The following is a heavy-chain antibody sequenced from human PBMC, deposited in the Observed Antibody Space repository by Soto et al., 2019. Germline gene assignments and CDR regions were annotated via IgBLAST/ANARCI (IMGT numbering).Heavy chain of an antibody. CDR1: GFTFSSYA. CDR2: ISGSGGST. V-gene: IGHV3-23*01. CDR3: AKVKFNPRPPKYYDFWSGYYPMDV. D-gene: IGHD3-3*01. J-gene: IGHJ6*03. Sequence: GSLRLSCAASGFTFSSYAMSWVRQAPGKGLEWVSAISGSGGSTYYAGSVKGRFTISRDNSKNTLYLQMNSLRAEDTAVYYCAKVKFNPRPPKYYDFWSGYYPMDVWGKGTTVTVSS.